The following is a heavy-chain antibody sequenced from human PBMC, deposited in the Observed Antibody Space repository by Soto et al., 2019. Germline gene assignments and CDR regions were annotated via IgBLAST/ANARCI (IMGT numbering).Heavy chain of an antibody. CDR1: GGSISSYY. V-gene: IGHV4-59*01. Sequence: QVQLRESGPGLVKPSETLSLTCTVSGGSISSYYWTWIRQPPGKGLEWIGYIYYSGSTKYNPSLESRVTISVDTSKNQFSLKLSSVTAADTAVYYCARDRGYYGSGSYYPPEDWGQGTMVTVSS. CDR3: ARDRGYYGSGSYYPPED. D-gene: IGHD3-10*01. J-gene: IGHJ4*02. CDR2: IYYSGST.